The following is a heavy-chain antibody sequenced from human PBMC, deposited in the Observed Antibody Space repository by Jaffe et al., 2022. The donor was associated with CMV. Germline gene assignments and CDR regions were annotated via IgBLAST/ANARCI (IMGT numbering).Heavy chain of an antibody. V-gene: IGHV1-18*04. Sequence: QVQLVQSGAEVKKPGASVKVSCKASGYTFTSYGISWVRQAPGQGLEWMGWISAYNGNTNYAQKLQGRVTMTTDTSTSTAYMELRSLRSDDTAVYYCARDRGGVLRELLLSAHGPDFDYWGQGTLVTVSS. D-gene: IGHD1-26*01. CDR1: GYTFTSYG. CDR2: ISAYNGNT. J-gene: IGHJ4*02. CDR3: ARDRGGVLRELLLSAHGPDFDY.